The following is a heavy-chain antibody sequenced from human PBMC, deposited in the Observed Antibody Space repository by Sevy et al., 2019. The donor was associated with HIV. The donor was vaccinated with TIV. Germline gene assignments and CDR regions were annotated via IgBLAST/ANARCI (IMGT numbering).Heavy chain of an antibody. Sequence: SETLSLTCTVSGGSISSSNYYWGWIRQPPGKGLEWIGSIYYSGSTYYNPSLKSRVTISVDTSKNQFSLKLSSVTGADTVVYYCARQISNYYYMDVWGKGTTVTVSS. V-gene: IGHV4-39*01. J-gene: IGHJ6*03. CDR2: IYYSGST. CDR1: GGSISSSNYY. CDR3: ARQISNYYYMDV.